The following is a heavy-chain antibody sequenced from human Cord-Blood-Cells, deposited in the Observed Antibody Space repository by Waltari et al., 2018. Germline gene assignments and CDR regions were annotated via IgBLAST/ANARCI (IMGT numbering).Heavy chain of an antibody. Sequence: QLQLQESGPGLVKPSETLSLTCTVSGGPISSSSYYWGWIRPPPGKGLEWIGSIYYSGSTYYNPSLKSRVTISVDTSKNQFSLKLSSVTAADTAVYYCARLPWGDGYEGYWGQGTLVTVSS. D-gene: IGHD5-12*01. CDR3: ARLPWGDGYEGY. V-gene: IGHV4-39*01. CDR2: IYYSGST. J-gene: IGHJ4*02. CDR1: GGPISSSSYY.